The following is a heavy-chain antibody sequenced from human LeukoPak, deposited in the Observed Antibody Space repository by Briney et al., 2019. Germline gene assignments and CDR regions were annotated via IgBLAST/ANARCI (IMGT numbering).Heavy chain of an antibody. D-gene: IGHD3-9*01. Sequence: GGSLRLSCAASGFTFDDYAMHWVRQAPGKGLEWVSGISWNSGSIGYADSVKGRFTISRDNAKNSLYLQMNSLRAEDTALYYCAKDIADDILTGYPDYWGQGTLVTVSS. J-gene: IGHJ4*02. CDR2: ISWNSGSI. V-gene: IGHV3-9*01. CDR1: GFTFDDYA. CDR3: AKDIADDILTGYPDY.